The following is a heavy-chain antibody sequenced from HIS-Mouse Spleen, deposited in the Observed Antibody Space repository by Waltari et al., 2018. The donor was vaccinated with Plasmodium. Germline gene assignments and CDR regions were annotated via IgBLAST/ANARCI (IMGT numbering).Heavy chain of an antibody. CDR2: IYYSGST. V-gene: IGHV4-39*07. Sequence: QLQLQESGPGLVKPSETLSLTCTVSGGSISSSSYYWGWLRQPPGKGLEWIGSIYYSGSTYYNPSLKSRVTISVDTSKNQFSLKLSSVTAADTAVYYCARVPYYYDSSGYGMGWFDPWGQGTLVTVSS. CDR1: GGSISSSSYY. J-gene: IGHJ5*02. CDR3: ARVPYYYDSSGYGMGWFDP. D-gene: IGHD3-22*01.